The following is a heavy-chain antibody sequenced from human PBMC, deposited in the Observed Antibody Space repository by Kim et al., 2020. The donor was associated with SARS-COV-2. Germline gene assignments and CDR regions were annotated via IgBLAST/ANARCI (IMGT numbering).Heavy chain of an antibody. J-gene: IGHJ4*02. D-gene: IGHD2-15*01. CDR1: GGSFSGYY. CDR3: ARRRPADEPTVPIAGPFDY. CDR2: INHSGST. V-gene: IGHV4-34*01. Sequence: SETLSLTCAVYGGSFSGYYWSWIRQPPGKGLEWIGEINHSGSTNYNPSLKSRVTISVDTSKNQFSLKLSSVTAADTAVYYCARRRPADEPTVPIAGPFDYWGQGTLVTVSS.